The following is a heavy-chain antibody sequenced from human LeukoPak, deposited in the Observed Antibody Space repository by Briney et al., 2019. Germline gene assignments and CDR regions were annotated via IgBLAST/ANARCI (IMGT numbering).Heavy chain of an antibody. J-gene: IGHJ4*02. Sequence: ASVKVSFKASGYTFTGYYMHWVRQAPGQGLEWMGWINPDSGDTTYAQKFQGRVTMTRDTSISIAYMELSRLTSDDTAVYYCAREEGSYPESLDSWGQGSLVTVSS. V-gene: IGHV1-2*02. D-gene: IGHD1-26*01. CDR1: GYTFTGYY. CDR2: INPDSGDT. CDR3: AREEGSYPESLDS.